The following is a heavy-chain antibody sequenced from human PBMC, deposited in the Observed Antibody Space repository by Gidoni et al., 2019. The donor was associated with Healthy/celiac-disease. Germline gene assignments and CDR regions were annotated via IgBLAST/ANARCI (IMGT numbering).Heavy chain of an antibody. CDR1: GFTFSSYG. CDR3: AKAQWQLVPPDY. J-gene: IGHJ4*02. Sequence: HVQLVESGVGVVQPGRSLRLPCAASGFTFSSYGMHWVRQAPGKGLEWVAVISYDGSNKYYADSVKGRFTISRDNSKNTLYLQMNSLRAEDTAVYYCAKAQWQLVPPDYWGQGTLVTVSS. D-gene: IGHD6-6*01. V-gene: IGHV3-30*18. CDR2: ISYDGSNK.